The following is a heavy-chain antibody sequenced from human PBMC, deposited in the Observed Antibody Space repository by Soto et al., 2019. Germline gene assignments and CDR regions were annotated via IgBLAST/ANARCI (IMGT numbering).Heavy chain of an antibody. CDR2: ISGSGGST. CDR3: AKGEYYGSGSYYNVGY. D-gene: IGHD3-10*01. Sequence: GGSLRLSCAASGFTFSSYAMSWVRQAPGKGLEWVSAISGSGGSTYYADSVKGRFTISRDNSKNTLYLQMNSLRAEDTAVYYCAKGEYYGSGSYYNVGYWGQGTLVTVSS. V-gene: IGHV3-23*01. CDR1: GFTFSSYA. J-gene: IGHJ4*02.